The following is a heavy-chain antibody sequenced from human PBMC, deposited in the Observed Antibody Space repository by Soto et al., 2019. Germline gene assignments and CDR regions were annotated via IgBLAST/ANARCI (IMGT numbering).Heavy chain of an antibody. D-gene: IGHD3-10*01. CDR2: INPNSGGT. V-gene: IGHV1-2*04. J-gene: IGHJ4*02. CDR1: GYTFTGYY. Sequence: QVQLVQSGAEVKKPGASVKVSCKASGYTFTGYYMHWVRQAPGQGLEWMGWINPNSGGTNYAQKFKGWVTRARDKSISTAYMELTRLRSDDTAVYYCATGYFGFRFDYWGQGTLVTVSS. CDR3: ATGYFGFRFDY.